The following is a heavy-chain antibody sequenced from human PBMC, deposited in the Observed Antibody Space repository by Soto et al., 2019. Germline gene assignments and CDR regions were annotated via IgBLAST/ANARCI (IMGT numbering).Heavy chain of an antibody. J-gene: IGHJ6*03. CDR3: ARRGDTRGTYYHYYMEV. Sequence: SETLSLTCTVSGGSISSSSYYWGWIRQPPGKGLEWIGSIYYSGSTYYNPSLKSRVTISVDTSKNQFSLKLSSVTAADTAVYYCARRGDTRGTYYHYYMEVWGKGTTVTVSS. CDR1: GGSISSSSYY. V-gene: IGHV4-39*01. D-gene: IGHD3-10*01. CDR2: IYYSGST.